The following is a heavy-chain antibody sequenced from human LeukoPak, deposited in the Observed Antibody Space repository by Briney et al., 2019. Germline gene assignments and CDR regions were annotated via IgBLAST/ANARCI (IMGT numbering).Heavy chain of an antibody. D-gene: IGHD2-15*01. J-gene: IGHJ6*03. Sequence: GGSLRLSCVASGFTFSTYSMNWVRQAPGKGLEWVSSISSGSNYMYYADSLKGRFTISRDNAKNSLYLQMNSLRADGTAVYYCARDGGSSGTGAYYMDVWGKGTTVTVSS. CDR1: GFTFSTYS. CDR2: ISSGSNYM. V-gene: IGHV3-21*01. CDR3: ARDGGSSGTGAYYMDV.